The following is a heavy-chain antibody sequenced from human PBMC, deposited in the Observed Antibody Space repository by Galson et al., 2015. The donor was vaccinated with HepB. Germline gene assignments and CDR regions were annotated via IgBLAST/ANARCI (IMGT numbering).Heavy chain of an antibody. CDR1: GFTFTSYA. D-gene: IGHD2-15*01. CDR2: IRGSGATI. V-gene: IGHV3-23*01. J-gene: IGHJ4*02. Sequence: SLRLSCAASGFTFTSYAMTWVRQAPGKGLEWVSNIRGSGATIHYADSVKGRFTISRDNSKNTVYLQMNSLRAEDTAVYYCAKNRWQLSIFDYWGQGILVTVSS. CDR3: AKNRWQLSIFDY.